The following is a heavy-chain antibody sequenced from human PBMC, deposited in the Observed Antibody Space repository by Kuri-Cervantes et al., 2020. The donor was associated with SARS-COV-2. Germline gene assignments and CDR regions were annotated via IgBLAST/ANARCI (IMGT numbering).Heavy chain of an antibody. Sequence: SQTLSLTCVVSGDSFSDSYWSWIRQPAGKGLEWIGRIHPSGSTNYNSSLESRVTMSIDTSKKQFSLNLSAVTAADTAVYYCAKDRYFDSRGGYYELGYWGQGVLVTVSS. J-gene: IGHJ4*02. CDR1: GDSFSDSY. V-gene: IGHV4-4*07. CDR2: IHPSGST. D-gene: IGHD3-22*01. CDR3: AKDRYFDSRGGYYELGY.